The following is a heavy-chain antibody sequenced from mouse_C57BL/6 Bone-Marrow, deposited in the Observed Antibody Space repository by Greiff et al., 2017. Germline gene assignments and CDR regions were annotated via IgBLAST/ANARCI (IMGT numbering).Heavy chain of an antibody. V-gene: IGHV1-54*01. CDR3: AREGVFYDRSSGNY. D-gene: IGHD1-1*01. Sequence: QVQLQQSGAELVRPGTSVKVSCKASGYAFTNYLIEWVKQRPGQGLEWIGVINPGSGGTNYNEKFKGKATLTADKSSSPAYMQLSSLTSEDSAVYFGAREGVFYDRSSGNYWGQGTTLTVSA. CDR1: GYAFTNYL. J-gene: IGHJ2*01. CDR2: INPGSGGT.